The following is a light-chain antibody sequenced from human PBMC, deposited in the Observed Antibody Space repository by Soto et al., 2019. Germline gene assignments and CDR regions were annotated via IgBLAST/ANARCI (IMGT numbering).Light chain of an antibody. V-gene: IGLV2-14*03. CDR3: SSYTSSSTLVV. CDR1: SSDVGGFNY. J-gene: IGLJ1*01. Sequence: QSVLTQPASVSGSPGQSITISCTGTSSDVGGFNYVSWYQQHPGKAPKLMIYDVTNRPSGVSYRFSGSKSGTTASLTISGLQAEDEADYYCSSYTSSSTLVVFGTGTKVTVL. CDR2: DVT.